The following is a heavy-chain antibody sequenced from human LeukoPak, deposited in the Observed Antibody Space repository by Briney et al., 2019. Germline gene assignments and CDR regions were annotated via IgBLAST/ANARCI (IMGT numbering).Heavy chain of an antibody. V-gene: IGHV3-23*01. J-gene: IGHJ6*02. CDR3: ARNNGMDV. CDR1: GFTFSSYA. Sequence: PGGSLRLSCAASGFTFSSYAMSWVRQAPGKGLEWVSGISGSGDNTYYADSVKGRFTISRDNSKNTLYVQVNSLGTEDTAAYYCARNNGMDVWGQGTTVIVSS. CDR2: ISGSGDNT.